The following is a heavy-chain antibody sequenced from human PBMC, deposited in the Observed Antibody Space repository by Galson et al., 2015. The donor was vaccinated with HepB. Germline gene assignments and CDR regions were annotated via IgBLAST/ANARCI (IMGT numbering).Heavy chain of an antibody. CDR1: GFTFSSYA. V-gene: IGHV3-23*01. CDR3: AKARFGESFFDY. D-gene: IGHD3-10*01. CDR2: ISGSGGST. J-gene: IGHJ4*02. Sequence: SLRLSCAASGFTFSSYAMSWVRQAPGKGLEWVSAISGSGGSTYYADSVKGRFTISRDNSKNTLYPQMNSLRAEDTAVYYCAKARFGESFFDYWGQGTLVTVSS.